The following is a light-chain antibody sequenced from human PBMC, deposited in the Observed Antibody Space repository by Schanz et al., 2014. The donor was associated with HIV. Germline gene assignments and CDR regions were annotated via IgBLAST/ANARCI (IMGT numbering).Light chain of an antibody. CDR2: DVR. Sequence: QSALTQPASVSGSPGQSITISCTGTSSDGGGYNYLSRYQQHPGKAPQLLIYDVRYRPSGVSNRFSGSKSDKTAALTISGLQVEDEADYYCSSFTSSSTLFGTGTKLTVL. CDR3: SSFTSSSTL. V-gene: IGLV2-14*01. CDR1: SSDGGGYNY. J-gene: IGLJ1*01.